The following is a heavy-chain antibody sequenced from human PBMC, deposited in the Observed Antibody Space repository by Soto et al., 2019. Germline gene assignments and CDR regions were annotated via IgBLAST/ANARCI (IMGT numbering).Heavy chain of an antibody. Sequence: PGGSLRLSCAASGFTFSSYAMHWVRQAPGKGLEWVALISYDGSNKYYADSVKGRFTISRDNSKNTLYLQMNSLRAEDTAVYYCERDRETSGWLGYFDYWGQGTLVTVSS. CDR2: ISYDGSNK. V-gene: IGHV3-30-3*01. D-gene: IGHD6-19*01. J-gene: IGHJ4*02. CDR3: ERDRETSGWLGYFDY. CDR1: GFTFSSYA.